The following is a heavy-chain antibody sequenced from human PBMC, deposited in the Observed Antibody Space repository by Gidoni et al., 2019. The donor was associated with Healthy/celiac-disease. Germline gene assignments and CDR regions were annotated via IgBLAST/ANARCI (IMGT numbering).Heavy chain of an antibody. D-gene: IGHD3-10*01. CDR2: INHSGST. CDR1: GGSFSGYY. Sequence: QVQLQQWGAGLLRPSETLSLTCAGYGGSFSGYYWSWIRQPPGKGLEWIGEINHSGSTNYNPSLKSRVTISVDTSKNQFSLKLSSVTAADTAVYYCARAGAATMVRGSMDVWGKGTTVTVSS. J-gene: IGHJ6*03. CDR3: ARAGAATMVRGSMDV. V-gene: IGHV4-34*01.